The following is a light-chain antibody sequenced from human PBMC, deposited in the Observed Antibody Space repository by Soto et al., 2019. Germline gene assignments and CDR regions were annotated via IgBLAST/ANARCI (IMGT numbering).Light chain of an antibody. CDR2: AAS. V-gene: IGKV1-8*01. Sequence: AIRMTQSPSSLSASTGDRVTITCRASQSISSYLAWYQQKPGKAPKLLIYAASTLQGGVPSRFSGSGSGTDFTLTIGCLQSEDFATYYCQQYYTYPFTFGPGTKVDIK. CDR1: QSISSY. J-gene: IGKJ3*01. CDR3: QQYYTYPFT.